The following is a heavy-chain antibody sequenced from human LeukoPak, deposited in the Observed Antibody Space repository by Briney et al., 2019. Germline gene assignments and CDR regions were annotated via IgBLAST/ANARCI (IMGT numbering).Heavy chain of an antibody. CDR2: TYYSGST. V-gene: IGHV4-59*01. CDR3: ARVRSGGGFDY. CDR1: GGSISSYY. J-gene: IGHJ4*02. D-gene: IGHD6-19*01. Sequence: SETLSLTCTVSGGSISSYYWSWIRQPPGKGLEWIGYTYYSGSTNYNPSLKSRVTISVDTSKNQFSLKLSSVTAADTAVYYCARVRSGGGFDYWGQGTLVTVSS.